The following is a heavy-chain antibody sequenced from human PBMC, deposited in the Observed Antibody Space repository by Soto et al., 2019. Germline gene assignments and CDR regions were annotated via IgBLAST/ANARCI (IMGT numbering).Heavy chain of an antibody. Sequence: QVQVVQSGPELKKPGASVKVSCKAQGYIFTKYGIGWVRQAPGHGLEWMGLINVYNGDRKVAQKFQDRVSMTTDTAKEKGDKELKSLRSGGPAVYYWAGLQLGGARKANWFHPWGQGTLVTVSS. D-gene: IGHD3-16*01. CDR3: AGLQLGGARKANWFHP. J-gene: IGHJ5*02. V-gene: IGHV1-18*01. CDR2: INVYNGDR. CDR1: GYIFTKYG.